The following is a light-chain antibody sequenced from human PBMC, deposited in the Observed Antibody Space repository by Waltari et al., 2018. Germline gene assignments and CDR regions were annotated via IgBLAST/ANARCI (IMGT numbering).Light chain of an antibody. CDR3: QQYNGYPWT. Sequence: DIQMTQSPSTLPASVGDRVTITCRASQSISSWLAWYQQKPGKAPKLLIYKASNLESGVPSRFSAGGSETEFTLTISSLQPDDFATYYCQQYNGYPWTFGQGTKVEVK. CDR2: KAS. V-gene: IGKV1-5*03. CDR1: QSISSW. J-gene: IGKJ1*01.